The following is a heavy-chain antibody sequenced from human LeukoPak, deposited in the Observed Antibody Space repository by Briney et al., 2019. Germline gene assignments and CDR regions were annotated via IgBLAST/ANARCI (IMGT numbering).Heavy chain of an antibody. J-gene: IGHJ4*02. CDR2: INHSGST. CDR3: ARVEHYYFDY. V-gene: IGHV4-34*01. CDR1: GGSFSGYY. D-gene: IGHD1/OR15-1a*01. Sequence: SETLSLTCAVYGGSFSGYYWSWIRQPPGKGLEWIGEINHSGSTNYNPSLESRVTISVDTSKNQFSLKLSSVTAADTAVYYCARVEHYYFDYWGQGTLVTVSS.